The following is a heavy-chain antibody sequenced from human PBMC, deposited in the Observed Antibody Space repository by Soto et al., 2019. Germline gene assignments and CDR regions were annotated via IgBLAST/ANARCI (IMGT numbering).Heavy chain of an antibody. Sequence: QVQLVQSGAEVKKPGASVKVSCKASGYTFTSYYMHWVRQAPGQGLEWMGIINPSGGSTSYAQKFQGRATMTRDTSTSTAYMELSSLRSEDTAVYYCARDKGQEWLVLAYSYYGMDVWGQATTVTVSS. CDR3: ARDKGQEWLVLAYSYYGMDV. CDR1: GYTFTSYY. V-gene: IGHV1-46*03. D-gene: IGHD6-19*01. J-gene: IGHJ6*02. CDR2: INPSGGST.